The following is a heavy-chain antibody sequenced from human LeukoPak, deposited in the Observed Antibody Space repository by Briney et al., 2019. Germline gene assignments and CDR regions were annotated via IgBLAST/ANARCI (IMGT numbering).Heavy chain of an antibody. CDR1: GFTFSSYS. CDR3: ARGIAVAGTAFDI. CDR2: ISSSSSYI. Sequence: PGGSLRLSCAASGFTFSSYSMNWVRQAPGKGLEWVSSISSSSSYIYYADSVKGRLTISRDNAKNSLYLQMNSLRAEDTAVYYCARGIAVAGTAFDIWGQGTMVTVSS. V-gene: IGHV3-21*01. J-gene: IGHJ3*02. D-gene: IGHD6-19*01.